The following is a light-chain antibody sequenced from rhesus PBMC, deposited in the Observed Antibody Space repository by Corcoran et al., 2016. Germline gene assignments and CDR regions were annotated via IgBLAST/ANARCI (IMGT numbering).Light chain of an antibody. CDR2: KAF. Sequence: DIQMTQSPSSLSASVGDTVTITCRASQGISSWLAWYQQKPGKALNLLIYKAFSLQSGVPSRFSGSGTGTVFTLTISSLQFEDFATYYCQQYSSRPWTFGQGTKVEIK. CDR1: QGISSW. CDR3: QQYSSRPWT. V-gene: IGKV1-22*01. J-gene: IGKJ1*01.